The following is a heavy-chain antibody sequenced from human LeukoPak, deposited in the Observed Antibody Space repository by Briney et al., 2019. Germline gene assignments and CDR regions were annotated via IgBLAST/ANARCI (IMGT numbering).Heavy chain of an antibody. CDR1: GGSISSYY. V-gene: IGHV4-59*08. D-gene: IGHD6-19*01. CDR3: ARQGYSSVWFDY. CDR2: IYYSGST. Sequence: SETLSLTCTVSGGSISSYYWSWIRQPPGKALEWIGYIYYSGSTNYNPSLKSRVTISVDTSKNQFFLKLSSMTAADTAVYYCARQGYSSVWFDYWGQGTLVTVSS. J-gene: IGHJ4*02.